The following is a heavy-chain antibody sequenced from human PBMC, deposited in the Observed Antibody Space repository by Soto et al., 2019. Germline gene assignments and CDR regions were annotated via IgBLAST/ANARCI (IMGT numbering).Heavy chain of an antibody. V-gene: IGHV4-30-4*01. CDR3: ARTYYDFWSGPNIRGPCFDY. J-gene: IGHJ4*02. Sequence: TSETLSLTCTVSGGSISSGDYYWSWIRQPPGKGLERIGYIYYSGSTYYNPSLKSRVTISVDTSKNQFSLKLSSVTAADTAVYYCARTYYDFWSGPNIRGPCFDYWGQGTLVTVSS. CDR2: IYYSGST. CDR1: GGSISSGDYY. D-gene: IGHD3-3*01.